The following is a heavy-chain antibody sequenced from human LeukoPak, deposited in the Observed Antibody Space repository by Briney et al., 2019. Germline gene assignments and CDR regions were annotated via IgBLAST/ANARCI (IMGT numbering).Heavy chain of an antibody. CDR2: INHSGST. CDR3: ARGSRPQQLAR. J-gene: IGHJ4*02. CDR1: GGSFSGYY. D-gene: IGHD6-13*01. Sequence: SETLSLTCAVYGGSFSGYYWSWIRQPPGKGLEWIGEINHSGSTYYNPSLKSRVTISVDTSKNQFSLKLSSVTAADTAVYYCARGSRPQQLARWGQGTLVTVSS. V-gene: IGHV4-34*09.